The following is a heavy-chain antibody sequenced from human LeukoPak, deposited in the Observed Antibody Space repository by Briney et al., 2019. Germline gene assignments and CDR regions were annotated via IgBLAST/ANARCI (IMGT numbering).Heavy chain of an antibody. Sequence: ASVKVSCKASGYTFTSYYMHWVRQAPGQGLEWMGWTNPNSGGTKYAQKFQGWVTMTRDTSISTTYMELSRLRSDDTAIYYCARGSPSSQTHWHFDLWGRGTLVTVSS. J-gene: IGHJ2*01. CDR2: TNPNSGGT. CDR1: GYTFTSYY. D-gene: IGHD2-15*01. V-gene: IGHV1-2*04. CDR3: ARGSPSSQTHWHFDL.